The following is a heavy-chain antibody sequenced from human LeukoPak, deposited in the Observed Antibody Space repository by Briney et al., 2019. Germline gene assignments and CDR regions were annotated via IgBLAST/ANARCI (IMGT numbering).Heavy chain of an antibody. CDR3: ARASYGGHFDY. J-gene: IGHJ4*02. CDR2: ISSSGSTI. Sequence: GGSLRLSCAASGFTFSSYEMNWVRQAPGKGLEWVSYISSSGSTIYYADSVKGRFTISRDNAKNSLYLQMNSLRAEDTAVYYCARASYGGHFDYWGQGTLVTVSS. V-gene: IGHV3-48*03. D-gene: IGHD4-23*01. CDR1: GFTFSSYE.